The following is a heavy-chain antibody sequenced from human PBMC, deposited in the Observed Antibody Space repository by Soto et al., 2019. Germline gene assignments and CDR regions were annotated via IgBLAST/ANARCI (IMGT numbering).Heavy chain of an antibody. CDR1: GGTFSSYA. Sequence: QVQLVQSGAEVKKPGSSVKVSCKASGGTFSSYAISWVLQAPGQGLEWMGGIIPIFGTANYAQKFQGRVTITADESTSTAYTELSSLRSEDTAVYYCARLGALCISTSCSDYWGQGTLVTVSS. CDR2: IIPIFGTA. V-gene: IGHV1-69*12. D-gene: IGHD2-2*01. J-gene: IGHJ4*02. CDR3: ARLGALCISTSCSDY.